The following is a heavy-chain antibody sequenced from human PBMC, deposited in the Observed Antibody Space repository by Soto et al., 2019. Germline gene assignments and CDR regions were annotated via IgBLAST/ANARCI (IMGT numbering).Heavy chain of an antibody. Sequence: GGSLRLSCAASGFTFSSYSMNWVRQAPGKGLEWVSYISSSSSTIYYADSVKGRFTISRDNAKNSLYLQMNSLRDEDTAVYYCARADGYTAPRPFDYWGQGTLVTVSS. J-gene: IGHJ4*02. V-gene: IGHV3-48*02. CDR3: ARADGYTAPRPFDY. CDR2: ISSSSSTI. CDR1: GFTFSSYS. D-gene: IGHD5-18*01.